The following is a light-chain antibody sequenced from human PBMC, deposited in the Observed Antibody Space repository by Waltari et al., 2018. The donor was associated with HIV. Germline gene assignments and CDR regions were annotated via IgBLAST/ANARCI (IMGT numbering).Light chain of an antibody. CDR1: SSNIGAGYD. V-gene: IGLV1-40*01. CDR2: DNP. J-gene: IGLJ2*01. Sequence: QSVLTQPPSVSGAPGQRVTISCTGNSSNIGAGYDVHWYQQLPGTAPKLLISDNPTGTSGVPDRFSVSKSCTTAALAIAGLRAEDEADYYCQAYPASLTVSLIFGGGTRLTVL. CDR3: QAYPASLTVSLI.